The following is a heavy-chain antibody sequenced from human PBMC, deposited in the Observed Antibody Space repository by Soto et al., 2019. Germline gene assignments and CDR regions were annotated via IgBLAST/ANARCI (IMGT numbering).Heavy chain of an antibody. J-gene: IGHJ4*02. V-gene: IGHV4-39*01. CDR3: ASPKLGAVAFDY. CDR1: GGSIGSSSYY. D-gene: IGHD6-19*01. CDR2: IYYSGST. Sequence: SETLSLTCTASGGSIGSSSYYWGWIRQPPGKGLEWIGSIYYSGSTYYNPSLKSRVTISVDTSKNQFSLKLSSVTAADTAVYYCASPKLGAVAFDYWGQGTLVTVSS.